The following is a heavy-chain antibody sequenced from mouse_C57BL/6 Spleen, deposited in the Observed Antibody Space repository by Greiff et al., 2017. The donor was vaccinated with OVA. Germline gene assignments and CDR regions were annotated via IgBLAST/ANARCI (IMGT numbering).Heavy chain of an antibody. V-gene: IGHV1-82*01. CDR2: IYPGDGDT. CDR1: GYAFSSSW. Sequence: QVQLQQSGPELVKPGASVKISCKASGYAFSSSWMNWVKQRPGKGLEWIGRIYPGDGDTNYNGKFKGKATLTADKSSSTAYMQLSSLTSEDSAVYFCARRGYGSSGAMDYWGQGTSVTVSS. D-gene: IGHD1-1*01. CDR3: ARRGYGSSGAMDY. J-gene: IGHJ4*01.